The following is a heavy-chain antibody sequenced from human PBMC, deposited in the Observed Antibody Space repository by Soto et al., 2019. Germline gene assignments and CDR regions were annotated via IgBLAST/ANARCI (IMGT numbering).Heavy chain of an antibody. D-gene: IGHD3-22*01. J-gene: IGHJ4*01. Sequence: SVPTLVNPTQTLTLTCTFSGFSLSTSGVGVGWIRQPPGKALEWLALIYWNDDKRYSPSLKSRLTITKDTSKNQVVLTMTNIDPVDKATYYVAILLDYYETPTFDYWGHGTLVTVAS. CDR1: GFSLSTSGVG. CDR3: AILLDYYETPTFDY. V-gene: IGHV2-5*01. CDR2: IYWNDDK.